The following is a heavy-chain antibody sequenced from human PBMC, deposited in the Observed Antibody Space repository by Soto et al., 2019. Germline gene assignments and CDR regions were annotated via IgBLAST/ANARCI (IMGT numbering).Heavy chain of an antibody. D-gene: IGHD2-21*02. J-gene: IGHJ3*02. Sequence: GGSLRLSGAASGFTFSSYAMHWVRQAPGKGLEWVAVISYDGSNKYYADSVKGRFTISRDNSKNTLYLQMNSLRAEDTAVYYCARSYGGNSGGHAFDIWGQGTMVTVSS. CDR2: ISYDGSNK. CDR1: GFTFSSYA. V-gene: IGHV3-30-3*01. CDR3: ARSYGGNSGGHAFDI.